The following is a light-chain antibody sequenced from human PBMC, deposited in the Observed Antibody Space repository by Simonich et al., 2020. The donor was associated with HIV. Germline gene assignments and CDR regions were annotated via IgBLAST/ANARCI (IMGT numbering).Light chain of an antibody. CDR2: DAY. J-gene: IGKJ3*01. V-gene: IGKV1-13*02. CDR1: QGISSA. CDR3: QQFNTYPPFT. Sequence: AIQLTQSPSSLSASVGDRVTITCRASQGISSALAWYQQKPGKAPKLLIYDAYSLESGVPSRCSGSGSGTDFTLTISSLQPEDFATYYCQQFNTYPPFTFGPGTKVDIK.